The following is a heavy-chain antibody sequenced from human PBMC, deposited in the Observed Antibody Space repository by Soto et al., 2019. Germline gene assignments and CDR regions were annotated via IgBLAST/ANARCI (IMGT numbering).Heavy chain of an antibody. CDR3: AKGGLVVPAAYYYYMDV. V-gene: IGHV3-23*01. CDR2: ISGSGGST. Sequence: GGSVRLSCAASGFTFSSYAMSWVRQAPGKGLEWVSAISGSGGSTYYADSVKGRFTISRDNSKNTLYLQMNSLRAEDTAVYYCAKGGLVVPAAYYYYMDVWGKGTTVTVSS. J-gene: IGHJ6*03. D-gene: IGHD2-2*01. CDR1: GFTFSSYA.